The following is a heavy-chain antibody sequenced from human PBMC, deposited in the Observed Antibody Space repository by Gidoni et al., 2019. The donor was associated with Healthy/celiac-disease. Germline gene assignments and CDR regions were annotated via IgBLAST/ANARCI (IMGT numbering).Heavy chain of an antibody. CDR3: ASAGGYCSGGSCYPELGDWYFDL. J-gene: IGHJ2*01. CDR1: GGLIRPGWYY. D-gene: IGHD2-15*01. CDR2: TYYSGSP. Sequence: QVQLQESGPGLVKPSQTLSLPCTFSGGLIRPGWYYWDGTRQHPGKGLEWIGYTYYSGSPSYHPSLKSRVTISVDTSKNQFSLKLSSVTAADTAVYYCASAGGYCSGGSCYPELGDWYFDLWGRGTLVTVSS. V-gene: IGHV4-31*03.